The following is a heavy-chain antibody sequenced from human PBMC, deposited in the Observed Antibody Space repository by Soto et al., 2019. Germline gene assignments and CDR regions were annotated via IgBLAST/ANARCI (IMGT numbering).Heavy chain of an antibody. CDR2: IWYDGSNK. J-gene: IGHJ6*02. CDR1: GFTFSTYG. V-gene: IGHV3-33*01. CDR3: ARDFSISTGCLRPVCYYYYGMDV. D-gene: IGHD2-2*01. Sequence: QVQLVESGGGVVQPGRSLRLSCAASGFTFSTYGMHWVRQAPGKGLEWVALIWYDGSNKYYADSVKGRFTISRDNSKNTLYLLMNSLRAEDTAVYYCARDFSISTGCLRPVCYYYYGMDVWGQGTTVTVSS.